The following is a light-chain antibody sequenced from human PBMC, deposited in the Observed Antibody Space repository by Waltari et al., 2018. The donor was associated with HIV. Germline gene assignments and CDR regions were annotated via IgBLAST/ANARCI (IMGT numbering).Light chain of an antibody. CDR2: YNS. V-gene: IGLV3-21*04. CDR3: HVWDGSDYVSGV. Sequence: SYVLTQPPSVSVAPGETATITCGGNNIGTKSVHWYQQRPGHAPVLVIYYNSDRPSGIPERFSGSNSGNTATLTISRAEAGDEADYYCHVWDGSDYVSGVFGGGTKVTVL. J-gene: IGLJ3*02. CDR1: NIGTKS.